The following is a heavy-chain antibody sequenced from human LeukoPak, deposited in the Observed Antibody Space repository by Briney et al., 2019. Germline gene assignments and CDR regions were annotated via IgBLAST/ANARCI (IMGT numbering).Heavy chain of an antibody. D-gene: IGHD2-21*02. Sequence: GASLRLSCAASGFTFSSYAVSWVRQAPGGGLEWVSAIIGSGGSTYYAYSVKGRFTNARDNSKRTQYLQMNCLSAEDTEVYYCANARLGTYCGGDCYSDYWGQGTLVTVSS. V-gene: IGHV3-23*01. J-gene: IGHJ4*02. CDR3: ANARLGTYCGGDCYSDY. CDR2: IIGSGGST. CDR1: GFTFSSYA.